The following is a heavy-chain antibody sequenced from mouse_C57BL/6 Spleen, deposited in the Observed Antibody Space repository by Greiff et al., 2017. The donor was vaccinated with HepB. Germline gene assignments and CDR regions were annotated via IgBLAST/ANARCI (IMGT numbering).Heavy chain of an antibody. CDR1: GYTFTSYW. D-gene: IGHD6-1*01. Sequence: QVHVKQPGAELVKPGASVKVSCKASGYTFTSYWMHWVKQRPGQGLEWIGRIHPSDSDTNYNQKFKGKATLTVDKSSSTAYMQLSSLTSEDSAVYYCATSHSSGYAMDYWGQGTSVTVSS. CDR2: IHPSDSDT. CDR3: ATSHSSGYAMDY. J-gene: IGHJ4*01. V-gene: IGHV1-74*01.